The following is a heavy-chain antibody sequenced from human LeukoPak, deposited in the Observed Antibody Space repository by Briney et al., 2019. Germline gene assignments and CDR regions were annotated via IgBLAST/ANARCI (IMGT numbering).Heavy chain of an antibody. CDR3: ARDSAITIFFSPLMDV. CDR2: TSNDGSDK. Sequence: GGSLRLSCVASGFTFSSYAMHWVRQAPGKGLEWVAVTSNDGSDKYYAEPVKGRFTISRDNSKNTLSLQMDSLRAEDTAVYYCARDSAITIFFSPLMDVWGQGTSVTVSS. D-gene: IGHD3-9*01. CDR1: GFTFSSYA. V-gene: IGHV3-30-3*01. J-gene: IGHJ6*02.